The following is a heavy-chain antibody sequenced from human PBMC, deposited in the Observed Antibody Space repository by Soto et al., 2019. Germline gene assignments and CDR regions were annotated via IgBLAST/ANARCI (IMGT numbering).Heavy chain of an antibody. V-gene: IGHV4-59*01. Sequence: PSETLSLTCTVSGGSITSNYWSWIRQPPGKGLEWIGYIYYSGSTNYNPSLKSRVTISADTSRSQFSLKLRSVTAADTAVYYCARDTRYYYGMDVWGQGTTVTVSS. CDR3: ARDTRYYYGMDV. J-gene: IGHJ6*02. D-gene: IGHD2-15*01. CDR1: GGSITSNY. CDR2: IYYSGST.